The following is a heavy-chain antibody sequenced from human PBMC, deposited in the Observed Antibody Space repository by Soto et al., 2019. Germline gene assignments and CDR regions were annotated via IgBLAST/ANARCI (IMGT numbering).Heavy chain of an antibody. CDR2: INPSGGST. D-gene: IGHD3-22*01. V-gene: IGHV1-46*01. Sequence: GASVKVSCKASGYTLIMYYIHWMRQAPGQGLEWMGLINPSGGSTTYAQKFQGRVTMTRDTSTSTVYMDLSSLKSEDTAVYYCARSPYSRGYYYAIDYWGQGTQVTVSS. J-gene: IGHJ4*02. CDR3: ARSPYSRGYYYAIDY. CDR1: GYTLIMYY.